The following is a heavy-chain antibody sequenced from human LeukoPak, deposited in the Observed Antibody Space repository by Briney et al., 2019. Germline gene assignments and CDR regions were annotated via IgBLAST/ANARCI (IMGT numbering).Heavy chain of an antibody. CDR2: IFYTGST. Sequence: SETLSLTCTVSGGSFNSYYWTWIRQPPGKGLEWIGFIFYTGSTNYNPSLKSRVTISVDTSKNQFSLKLSSVTAADTAVYYCARELSVAGITYFDYWGQGTLVTVSS. CDR3: ARELSVAGITYFDY. J-gene: IGHJ4*02. D-gene: IGHD6-19*01. CDR1: GGSFNSYY. V-gene: IGHV4-59*01.